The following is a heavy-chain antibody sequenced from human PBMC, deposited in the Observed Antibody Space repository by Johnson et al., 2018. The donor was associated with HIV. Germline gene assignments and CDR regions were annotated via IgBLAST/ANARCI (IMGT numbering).Heavy chain of an antibody. J-gene: IGHJ3*02. CDR2: IWFDGSSK. CDR3: LGGLQSGAFDI. V-gene: IGHV3-33*01. Sequence: VQLVESGGGMVQPGRSLRLSCAASGFPFSNYGMHWVRQAPGKGLEWVSVIWFDGSSKYYADSVKGRFTISRDNSKNTLYLQMNSLRDEDTAVYYCLGGLQSGAFDIWGHGTMVTVSS. D-gene: IGHD3-16*01. CDR1: GFPFSNYG.